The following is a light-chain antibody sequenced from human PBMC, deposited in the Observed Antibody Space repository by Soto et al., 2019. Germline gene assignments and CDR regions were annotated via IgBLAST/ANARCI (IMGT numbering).Light chain of an antibody. CDR1: HNIRNN. J-gene: IGKJ1*01. V-gene: IGKV3-15*01. CDR2: GAS. Sequence: VLSQSPATLSLSPGEGATLSCRASHNIRNNVAWYQQRPGQAPRLLMYGASYRANGVPARFSGSGSGTEFTLTISSLQSEDFAVYYCQQFNDWPRTFGHGTKVDNK. CDR3: QQFNDWPRT.